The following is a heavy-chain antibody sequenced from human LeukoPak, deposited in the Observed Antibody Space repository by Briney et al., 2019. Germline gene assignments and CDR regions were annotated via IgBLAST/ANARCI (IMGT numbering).Heavy chain of an antibody. CDR3: TKRQRNHNFDY. CDR1: GFTFSTYA. D-gene: IGHD1-14*01. V-gene: IGHV3-23*01. CDR2: ISGSGTST. Sequence: GGSLRLSCAASGFTFSTYAMGWVRQAPGKGLEWVSAISGSGTSTFYADSVKGRFTISRDNSKNTLYLQMDSLRAEDTAVYYCTKRQRNHNFDYWGQGTLVTVSS. J-gene: IGHJ4*02.